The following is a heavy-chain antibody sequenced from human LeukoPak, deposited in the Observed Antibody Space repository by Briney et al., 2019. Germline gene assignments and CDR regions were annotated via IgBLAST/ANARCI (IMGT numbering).Heavy chain of an antibody. V-gene: IGHV1-69*04. J-gene: IGHJ4*02. CDR2: IIPILGIA. CDR1: GGTFSSYA. CDR3: ARGGDPPLLASYFDY. Sequence: GASVKVSCEASGGTFSSYAISWVRQAPGQGLEWMGRIIPILGIANYAQKFQGRVTITADKSTSTAYMELSSLRSEDTAVYYCARGGDPPLLASYFDYWGQGTLVTVSS.